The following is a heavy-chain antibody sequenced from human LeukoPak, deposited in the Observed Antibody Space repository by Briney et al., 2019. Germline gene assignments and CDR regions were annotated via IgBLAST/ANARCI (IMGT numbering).Heavy chain of an antibody. CDR3: ARVRACSAWYTTFDY. D-gene: IGHD6-19*01. CDR1: GYTFTSFG. Sequence: ASVKVSCKASGYTFTSFGISWVRQAPGQGLEWMGWISTYNGNTNYAQKLQGRVTMTTDTSTSRVYMDLRSLRSDDTAVYYCARVRACSAWYTTFDYWGQGTLVTVSS. J-gene: IGHJ4*02. CDR2: ISTYNGNT. V-gene: IGHV1-18*01.